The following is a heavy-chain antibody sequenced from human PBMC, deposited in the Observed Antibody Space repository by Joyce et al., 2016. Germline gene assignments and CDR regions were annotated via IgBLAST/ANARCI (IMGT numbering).Heavy chain of an antibody. CDR1: GYNFASYW. V-gene: IGHV5-10-1*03. J-gene: IGHJ5*02. CDR2: VDPSDSNV. CDR3: ARGGVLGS. D-gene: IGHD3-16*01. Sequence: EVQLVQSGAEVKKPGESLKISCTGSGYNFASYWTSWVRQKPGTGLEWIGRVDPSDSNVNYSPSFQGRVTISADKSTNTAYIQWSSLKASDTAMYYCARGGVLGSWGQGTLVIVSS.